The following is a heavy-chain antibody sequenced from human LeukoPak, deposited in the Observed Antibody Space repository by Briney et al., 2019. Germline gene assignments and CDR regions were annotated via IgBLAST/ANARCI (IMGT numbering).Heavy chain of an antibody. Sequence: SETLSLTCAVSGGSISSGGSSWSWIRQPPGKGLEWIGEINHSGSTNYNPSLKSRVTISVDTSKNQFSLKLSSVTAADTAVYYCASTVITEDDAFDIWGQGTMVTVS. CDR2: INHSGST. CDR3: ASTVITEDDAFDI. V-gene: IGHV4-30-2*01. D-gene: IGHD3-22*01. J-gene: IGHJ3*02. CDR1: GGSISSGGSS.